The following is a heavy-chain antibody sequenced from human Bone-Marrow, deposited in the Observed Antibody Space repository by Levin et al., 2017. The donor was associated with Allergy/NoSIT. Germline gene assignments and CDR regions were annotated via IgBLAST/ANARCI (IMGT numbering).Heavy chain of an antibody. CDR3: AKKGAAERFDWFDR. V-gene: IGHV1-18*01. Sequence: AASVKVSCKASGYTFGNYGIGWVRQAPGQGLEWMGWINAKNGNTKYAQKFQDRVTMTTDTSTSTADMELRRLTSDDAAVYYCAKKGAAERFDWFDRWGQGTLVTVSS. CDR1: GYTFGNYG. D-gene: IGHD1-26*01. J-gene: IGHJ5*02. CDR2: INAKNGNT.